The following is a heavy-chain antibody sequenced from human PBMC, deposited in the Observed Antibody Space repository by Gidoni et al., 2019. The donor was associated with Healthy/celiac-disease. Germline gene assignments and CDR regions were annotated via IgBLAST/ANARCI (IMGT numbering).Heavy chain of an antibody. V-gene: IGHV3-30*01. CDR3: ARDRRDYYGDYADYGMDV. D-gene: IGHD4-17*01. Sequence: GKGLEWVAVISYDGSNKYYADSVKGRFTISRDNSKNTLYLQMNSLRAKDTAVYYCARDRRDYYGDYADYGMDVWGQGTTVTVSS. J-gene: IGHJ6*02. CDR2: ISYDGSNK.